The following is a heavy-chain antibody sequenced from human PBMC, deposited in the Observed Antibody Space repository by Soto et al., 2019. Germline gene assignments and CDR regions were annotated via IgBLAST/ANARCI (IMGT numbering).Heavy chain of an antibody. CDR2: IYYSGST. CDR1: GGSISSSSYY. J-gene: IGHJ4*02. Sequence: PSETLSLTCTVSGGSISSSSYYWGWIRQPPGKGLEWIGSIYYSGSTYYNPSLKSRVTISVDTSKNQFSLKLSSVTAADTAVYYCARHRYGDYCKTQFDYWGQGTLVTVSS. D-gene: IGHD4-17*01. CDR3: ARHRYGDYCKTQFDY. V-gene: IGHV4-39*01.